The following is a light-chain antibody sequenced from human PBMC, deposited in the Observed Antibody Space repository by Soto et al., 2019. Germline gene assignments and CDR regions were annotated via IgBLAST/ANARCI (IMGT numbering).Light chain of an antibody. V-gene: IGKV3-15*01. CDR2: GAS. J-gene: IGKJ2*02. CDR3: QQYNNWPPRT. Sequence: EIVMTQSPATLSVSPGERATLSCRASQSVSSNLAWYQQKPGQAPRLLIYGASTRATGIPARFSGSGSGTEFTLTISSLQSEDFAVYYWQQYNNWPPRTFGQGTKLEIK. CDR1: QSVSSN.